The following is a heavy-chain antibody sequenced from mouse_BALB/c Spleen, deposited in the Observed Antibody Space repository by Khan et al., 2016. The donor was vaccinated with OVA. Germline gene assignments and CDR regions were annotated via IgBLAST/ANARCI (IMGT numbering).Heavy chain of an antibody. V-gene: IGHV3-2*02. D-gene: IGHD4-1*01. CDR2: ISYSGST. CDR1: GYSITSDYA. Sequence: EVQLQESGPGLVKPSQSLSLTCTVTGYSITSDYAWNWIRQFPGNKLEWMGYISYSGSTTYNPSLKSRISIHRDPSKDQFFLPLKSVNSEDTATYSVASALGLYNALDDWGQGTTVTVSS. J-gene: IGHJ4*01. CDR3: ASALGLYNALDD.